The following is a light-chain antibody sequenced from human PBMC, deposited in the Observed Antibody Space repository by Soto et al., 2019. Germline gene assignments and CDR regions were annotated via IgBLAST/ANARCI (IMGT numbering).Light chain of an antibody. J-gene: IGKJ5*01. Sequence: EIVLTQSPGTLSLSPGDRATLSCRASQSVSSSYLARYQQKPGQAPRLVIYGASSRATGIPDRFSGSGSGTEFTLTISSLEPEDVAVYYGQQYGSSPITFGQGTRLEIK. V-gene: IGKV3-20*01. CDR1: QSVSSSY. CDR2: GAS. CDR3: QQYGSSPIT.